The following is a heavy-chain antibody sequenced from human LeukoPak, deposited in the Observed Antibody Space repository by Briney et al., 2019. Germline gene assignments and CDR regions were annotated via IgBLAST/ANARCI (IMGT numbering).Heavy chain of an antibody. CDR2: IFYRGTT. J-gene: IGHJ5*02. CDR3: SRTYYYDSGSTWFDP. Sequence: SETLSLTCTVSGGSLSSGDYYWCGIRQPPGRGLEWRGYIFYRGTTYYTPSLKSRITVSVDTSKTQFSLMLSSVTAADTAVYYCSRTYYYDSGSTWFDPWGQGTPVTVSP. CDR1: GGSLSSGDYY. D-gene: IGHD3-10*01. V-gene: IGHV4-30-4*01.